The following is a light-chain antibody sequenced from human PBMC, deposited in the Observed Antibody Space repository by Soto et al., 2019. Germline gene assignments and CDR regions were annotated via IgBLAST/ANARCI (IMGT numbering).Light chain of an antibody. J-gene: IGLJ1*01. CDR1: SRDIEAYDY. CDR3: CYVAGSYYV. V-gene: IGLV2-11*01. CDR2: EVN. Sequence: QSVLTQPRSVSGSPGQSVAISCTGTSRDIEAYDYVSWYQQHPGKAPKLIISEVNKRPSGVSYRFSGSKSGNTASLTISGLQGEDEADYYCCYVAGSYYVFGTGTKLTVL.